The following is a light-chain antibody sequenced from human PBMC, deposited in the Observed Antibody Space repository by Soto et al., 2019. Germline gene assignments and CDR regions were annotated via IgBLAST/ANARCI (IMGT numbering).Light chain of an antibody. CDR2: GSS. J-gene: IGKJ5*01. Sequence: EMVLTQSPGTLSVSPVERATLSCRASQSVPSSYLAWYQQQPGQAPRLLIYGSSTRATGIPDRFSGSGSGTDFTLTIISLQSEDFAVYYCQQYYNWPTFGQGTRLE. CDR3: QQYYNWPT. V-gene: IGKV3D-15*01. CDR1: QSVPSSY.